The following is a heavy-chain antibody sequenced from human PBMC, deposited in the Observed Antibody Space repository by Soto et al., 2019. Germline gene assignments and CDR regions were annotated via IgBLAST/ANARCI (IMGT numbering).Heavy chain of an antibody. Sequence: QVQLVQSGTEVKKPGASVKVSCKASGYRFTHYVIHWVRQAPGQRLEWMGWIGAGDGKIYYSQSFQGRVTITKDTSASTVYMELSSLISEDTAVYYCVRDYASDSGVHLDFWGQGTLVTVSS. CDR1: GYRFTHYV. V-gene: IGHV1-3*01. D-gene: IGHD3-22*01. CDR3: VRDYASDSGVHLDF. J-gene: IGHJ4*02. CDR2: IGAGDGKI.